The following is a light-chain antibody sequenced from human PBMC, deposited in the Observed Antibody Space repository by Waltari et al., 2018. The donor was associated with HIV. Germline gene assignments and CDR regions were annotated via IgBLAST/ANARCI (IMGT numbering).Light chain of an antibody. CDR3: NSYAGSNNWV. V-gene: IGLV2-8*01. CDR2: EVS. J-gene: IGLJ3*02. Sequence: QSALTQPPSASGSPGQSVTISCTGTSSDVCGYNYVSWYQQHPGKAPKLMIYEVSKRPSGVPDRFSGSKSGIAASLTVSGLQAEDEADYYCNSYAGSNNWVVGGGTKLTVL. CDR1: SSDVCGYNY.